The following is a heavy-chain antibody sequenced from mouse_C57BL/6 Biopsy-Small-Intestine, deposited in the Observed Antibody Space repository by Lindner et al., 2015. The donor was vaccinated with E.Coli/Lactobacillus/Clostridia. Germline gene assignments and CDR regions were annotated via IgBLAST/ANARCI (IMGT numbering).Heavy chain of an antibody. V-gene: IGHV1-82*01. CDR3: ARDGDYGYAMDY. J-gene: IGHJ4*01. Sequence: VQLQESGPELVKPGASVKISCRASDYAFSSSWMNWVKQRPGKGLEWIGRIYPGDGHTNYNGKFKGKATLTADKSSSTAYMELRSLTSEDSAVYYCARDGDYGYAMDYWGQGTSVTVSS. D-gene: IGHD2-4*01. CDR1: DYAFSSSW. CDR2: IYPGDGHT.